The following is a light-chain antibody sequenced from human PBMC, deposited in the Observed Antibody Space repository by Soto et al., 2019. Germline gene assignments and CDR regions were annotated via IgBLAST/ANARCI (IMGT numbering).Light chain of an antibody. Sequence: EVVMTQSPASLSVSPGERATLSCRASESVSTNLAWYQQKPGQPPRLLIYAASTRATGVPARFSGSGSGTEFTLTISSLLSEDFAVYYCQQYDIATGFGGGTKVEIK. CDR3: QQYDIATG. V-gene: IGKV3-15*01. CDR1: ESVSTN. CDR2: AAS. J-gene: IGKJ4*01.